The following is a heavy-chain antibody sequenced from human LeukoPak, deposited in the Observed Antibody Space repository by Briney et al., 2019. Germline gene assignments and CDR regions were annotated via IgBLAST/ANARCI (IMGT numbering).Heavy chain of an antibody. CDR1: GFTFSSYE. J-gene: IGHJ3*02. Sequence: RAGGSLRLSCAASGFTFSSYEMNWVRQAPGKGLEWVSSISSSSSYMYYADSVKGRFTISRHNAKNSLYLQMNSLRAEDTAVYYCARGHMGVAAHDDAFDIWGQGTMVTVSS. D-gene: IGHD6-19*01. CDR3: ARGHMGVAAHDDAFDI. V-gene: IGHV3-21*01. CDR2: ISSSSSYM.